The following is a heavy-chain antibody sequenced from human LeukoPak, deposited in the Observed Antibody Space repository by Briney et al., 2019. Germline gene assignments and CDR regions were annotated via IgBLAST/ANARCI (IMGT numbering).Heavy chain of an antibody. CDR2: FDPEDGET. J-gene: IGHJ4*02. D-gene: IGHD6-19*01. Sequence: ASVKASCKVSGYTLTELSMHWVRQAPGKGLEWMGGFDPEDGETIYAQKFQGRVTMTEDTSTDTAYMELSSLRSEDTAVYYCATNVRRYSSGWYPGDFDYWGQGTLVTVSS. V-gene: IGHV1-24*01. CDR1: GYTLTELS. CDR3: ATNVRRYSSGWYPGDFDY.